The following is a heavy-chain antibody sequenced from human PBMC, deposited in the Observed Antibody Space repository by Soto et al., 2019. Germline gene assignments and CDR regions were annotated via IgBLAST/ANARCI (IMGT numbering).Heavy chain of an antibody. J-gene: IGHJ6*02. CDR3: ARDKYLGDDDYGMDV. CDR2: INPSGGST. D-gene: IGHD1-1*01. V-gene: IGHV1-46*01. CDR1: GYTFTSYY. Sequence: QVQLVQSGAEVKKPGASVKVSCKASGYTFTSYYMHWVREAPGQGLEWMGIINPSGGSTSYAPKFHGRVTMTRDTSTSTVYMELSSLRSEDTAVYYCARDKYLGDDDYGMDVWGQGTTVTVSS.